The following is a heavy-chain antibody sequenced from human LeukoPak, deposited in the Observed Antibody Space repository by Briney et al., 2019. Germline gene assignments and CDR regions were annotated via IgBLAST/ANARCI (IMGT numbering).Heavy chain of an antibody. CDR2: IIPILGTA. D-gene: IGHD3-3*01. J-gene: IGHJ5*02. Sequence: ASVKVSCKASGGTFSSYAISWVRQAPGQGLEWMGRIIPILGTANYAQKFQGRVTITADKSTSTAYMELSSLRSEDTAVYYCARDPSPGYDFWSGYWNPWGQGTLVTVSS. CDR1: GGTFSSYA. CDR3: ARDPSPGYDFWSGYWNP. V-gene: IGHV1-69*04.